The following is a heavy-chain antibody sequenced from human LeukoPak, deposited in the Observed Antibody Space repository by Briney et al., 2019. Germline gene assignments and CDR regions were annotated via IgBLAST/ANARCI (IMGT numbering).Heavy chain of an antibody. J-gene: IGHJ4*02. V-gene: IGHV4-34*01. CDR3: ARDRGSLGGFDY. CDR1: GGSFSGYY. Sequence: SETLSLTCAVYGGSFSGYYWSWIRQPPGKGLEWIGEINHSGSTNYNPSLKSRVTLSVDTSKNQLSLRLSSVTAADTAVYYCARDRGSLGGFDYWGQGTLVTVSS. D-gene: IGHD3-16*01. CDR2: INHSGST.